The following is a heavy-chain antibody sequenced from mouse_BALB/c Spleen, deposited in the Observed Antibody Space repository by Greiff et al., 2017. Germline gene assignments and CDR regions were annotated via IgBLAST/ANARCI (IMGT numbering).Heavy chain of an antibody. Sequence: EVKLMESGAELVKPGASVKLSCTASGFNIKDTYMHWVKQRPEQGLEWIGRIVPANGNTKYDPKFQGKATITADTSSNTAYLQLSSLTSEDTAVYYCARAYYGNYNWYFDVWGAGTTVTVSS. J-gene: IGHJ1*01. CDR1: GFNIKDTY. CDR2: IVPANGNT. CDR3: ARAYYGNYNWYFDV. D-gene: IGHD2-10*01. V-gene: IGHV14-3*02.